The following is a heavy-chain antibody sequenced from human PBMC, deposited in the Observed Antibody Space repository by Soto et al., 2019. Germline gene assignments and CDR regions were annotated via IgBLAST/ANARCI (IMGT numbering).Heavy chain of an antibody. V-gene: IGHV1-18*01. J-gene: IGHJ4*02. CDR1: GYTFTSYG. CDR2: INPHNGNT. CDR3: ARDWFGIDY. D-gene: IGHD3-16*01. Sequence: QVQLVQSGAEVKKPGASVKVSCKASGYTFTSYGISWVRQAPGQGLEWMGWINPHNGNTNYAQKLQGRVTMTTDAPTNTAYMELRSLRCDDTAVYYCARDWFGIDYWGQAALLTVSS.